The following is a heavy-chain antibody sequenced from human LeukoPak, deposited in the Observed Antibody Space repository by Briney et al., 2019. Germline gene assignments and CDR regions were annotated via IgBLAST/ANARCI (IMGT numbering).Heavy chain of an antibody. CDR1: GYTFTGYY. Sequence: ASVKVSCKASGYTFTGYYMHWVRQAPGQGLEWMGWINPNSGGTNYAQKFQGRVTMTRDTSISTVYMELSRLRSDDTAVYYCAREGCSGGSCYFDYWGQGTLVTVSS. CDR2: INPNSGGT. V-gene: IGHV1-2*02. D-gene: IGHD2-15*01. CDR3: AREGCSGGSCYFDY. J-gene: IGHJ4*02.